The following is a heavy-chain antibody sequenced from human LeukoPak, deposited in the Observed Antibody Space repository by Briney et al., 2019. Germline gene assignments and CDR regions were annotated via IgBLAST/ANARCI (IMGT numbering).Heavy chain of an antibody. CDR2: IFSNDEK. Sequence: ETLSLTCTVSGGSINSYYWNWIRQPPGKALEWLAHIFSNDEKSYSTSLKSRLTISKDTSKSQVVLTMTNMDPVDTATYYCARIRTTVVTELYWYFDLWGRGTLVTVSS. CDR3: ARIRTTVVTELYWYFDL. D-gene: IGHD4-23*01. CDR1: GGSINSYYW. V-gene: IGHV2-26*01. J-gene: IGHJ2*01.